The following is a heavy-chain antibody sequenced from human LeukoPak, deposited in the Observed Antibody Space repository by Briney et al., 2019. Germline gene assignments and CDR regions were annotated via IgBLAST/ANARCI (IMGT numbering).Heavy chain of an antibody. CDR1: GFTFSTYN. J-gene: IGHJ4*02. CDR2: ITTSSSYM. V-gene: IGHV3-21*04. Sequence: GGSLRLSCAASGFTFSTYNMNWVRRTPGKGLEWVSSITTSSSYMFYADSVRGRFTISRDNSKNTLYLQMNSLRAEDTAVYYCAKGVDYWGQGTLVAVSS. CDR3: AKGVDY.